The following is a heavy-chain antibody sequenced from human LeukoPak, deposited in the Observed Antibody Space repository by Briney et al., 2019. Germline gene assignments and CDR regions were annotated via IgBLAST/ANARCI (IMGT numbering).Heavy chain of an antibody. J-gene: IGHJ4*02. CDR2: IKQDGSEK. Sequence: PGGSLRLSCAASGFTFSSYWMSWVRQAPGKGLEGVANIKQDGSEKYYVDSVKGRFTISRDNAKNSLYLQMNSLRAEDTAVYYCARDYYDSSGYPPYYWGQGTLVTVSS. CDR3: ARDYYDSSGYPPYY. V-gene: IGHV3-7*01. CDR1: GFTFSSYW. D-gene: IGHD3-22*01.